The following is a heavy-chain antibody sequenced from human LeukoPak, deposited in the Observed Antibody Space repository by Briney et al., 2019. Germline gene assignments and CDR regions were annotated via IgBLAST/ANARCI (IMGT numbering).Heavy chain of an antibody. CDR1: GGSFSGYY. Sequence: SETLSLTCAVYGGSFSGYYWSWIRQHPGKGLEWIGYIYYSGSTYYNPSLKSRVTISVDTSKNQFSLKLSSVTAADTAVYYCARVPHVTTSGRYYFDYWGQGTLVTVSS. J-gene: IGHJ4*02. CDR2: IYYSGST. CDR3: ARVPHVTTSGRYYFDY. V-gene: IGHV4-31*11. D-gene: IGHD4-17*01.